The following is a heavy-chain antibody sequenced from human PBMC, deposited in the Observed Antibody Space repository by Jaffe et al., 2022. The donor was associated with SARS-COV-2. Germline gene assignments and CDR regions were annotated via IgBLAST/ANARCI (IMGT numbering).Heavy chain of an antibody. D-gene: IGHD6-13*01. CDR3: AKDIDVAAAGTRVHYYYGMDV. CDR2: ISWNSGSI. V-gene: IGHV3-9*01. J-gene: IGHJ6*02. CDR1: GFTFDDYA. Sequence: EVQLVESGGGLVQPGRSLRLSCAASGFTFDDYAMHWVRQAPGKGLEWVSGISWNSGSIGYADSVKGRFTISRDNAKNSLYLQMNSLRAEDTALYYCAKDIDVAAAGTRVHYYYGMDVWGQGTTVTVSS.